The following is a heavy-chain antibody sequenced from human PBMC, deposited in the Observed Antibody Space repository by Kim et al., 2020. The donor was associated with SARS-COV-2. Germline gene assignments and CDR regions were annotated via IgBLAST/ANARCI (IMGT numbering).Heavy chain of an antibody. CDR1: GASVGSSNYY. J-gene: IGHJ4*02. CDR3: ARVIEWGSFYCDH. V-gene: IGHV4-39*01. D-gene: IGHD1-26*01. Sequence: SETLSLTCTVSGASVGSSNYYWGWVRQSPGKGLEWIGSIYYSGRTNYDPSLASRVTISLDTSNNQFSLRVNSVTAADTAVYFCARVIEWGSFYCDHWGRGVLVRVSS. CDR2: IYYSGRT.